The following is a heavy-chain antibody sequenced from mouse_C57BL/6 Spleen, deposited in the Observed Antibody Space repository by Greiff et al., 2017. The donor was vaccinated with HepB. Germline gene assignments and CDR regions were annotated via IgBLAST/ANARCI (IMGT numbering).Heavy chain of an antibody. D-gene: IGHD2-3*01. CDR2: ISDGGSYT. Sequence: EVKLVESGGGLVKPGGSLKLSCAASGFTFSSYAMSWVRQTPEKRLEWVATISDGGSYTYYPDNVKGRFTISRDNAKNNLYLQMSHLKSENTAMYYCAKEGYDGYYDYWGQGTTLTVSS. CDR1: GFTFSSYA. CDR3: AKEGYDGYYDY. V-gene: IGHV5-4*01. J-gene: IGHJ2*01.